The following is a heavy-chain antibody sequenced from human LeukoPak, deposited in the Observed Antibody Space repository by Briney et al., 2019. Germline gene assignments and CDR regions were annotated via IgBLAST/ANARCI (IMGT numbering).Heavy chain of an antibody. J-gene: IGHJ6*03. CDR2: VWYDGSNK. CDR3: ARDRAAAMEYYYMDV. CDR1: GFTFRSYG. Sequence: GRSLRLSCAASGFTFRSYGMHWVRQAPGEGLEWVAVVWYDGSNKNYAGSVKGRFPISRDNSKNTLYLQMNSLRAEDTAVYYCARDRAAAMEYYYMDVWGKGTTVSVSS. V-gene: IGHV3-33*01. D-gene: IGHD2-2*01.